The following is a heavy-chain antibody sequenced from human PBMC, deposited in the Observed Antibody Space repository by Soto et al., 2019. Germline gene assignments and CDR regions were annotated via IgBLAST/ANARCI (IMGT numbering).Heavy chain of an antibody. CDR3: ARSGSVVVAAIVRGARRFDP. V-gene: IGHV4-34*01. CDR1: GGSFSGYY. D-gene: IGHD2-15*01. J-gene: IGHJ5*02. Sequence: QVQLQQWGAGLLKPSETLSLTCAVYGGSFSGYYWSWIRQPPGKGLEWIGEINHSGSTNYNPSLPXRAPISVDTSXXQXSRXLSAVTAADTAVYYCARSGSVVVAAIVRGARRFDPWGQGTLVTVSS. CDR2: INHSGST.